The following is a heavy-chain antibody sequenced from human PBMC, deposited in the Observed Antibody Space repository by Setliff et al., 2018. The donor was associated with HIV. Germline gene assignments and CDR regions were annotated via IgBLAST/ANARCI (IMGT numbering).Heavy chain of an antibody. Sequence: PSETLSLTCTVYGASISNSNSYWGWIRQPPGKRLEWLGSIYDSGSTSYNPSLSSRLTISVDISKNQVSLRLTSVTAADTAVYYCARLPAADGTVDYWGQGTLVTVSS. CDR1: GASISNSNSY. J-gene: IGHJ4*02. V-gene: IGHV4-39*01. D-gene: IGHD6-13*01. CDR2: IYDSGST. CDR3: ARLPAADGTVDY.